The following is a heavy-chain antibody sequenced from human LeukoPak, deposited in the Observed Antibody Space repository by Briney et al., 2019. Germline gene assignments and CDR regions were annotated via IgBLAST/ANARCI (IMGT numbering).Heavy chain of an antibody. CDR2: IIPIFGTV. J-gene: IGHJ4*02. D-gene: IGHD6-6*01. Sequence: SVKVSCKASGGTFSSYAISWVRRAPGQGLEWMGGIIPIFGTVNYAQKFQGRVTITADESTSTAYMELSSLRSEDTAVYYCAREWGLSSSSYFDYWGQGTLVTVSS. V-gene: IGHV1-69*01. CDR1: GGTFSSYA. CDR3: AREWGLSSSSYFDY.